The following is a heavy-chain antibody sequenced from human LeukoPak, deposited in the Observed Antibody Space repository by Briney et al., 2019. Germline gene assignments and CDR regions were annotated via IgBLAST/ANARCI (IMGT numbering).Heavy chain of an antibody. CDR3: AKGQLFGDY. D-gene: IGHD3-3*01. CDR2: IRYDGSDK. Sequence: GGSLRLSCAASGFTFSNYGMHWVRQAPGKGLDWVAFIRYDGSDKYYADSVKGRFTISRDNSKNTLYIQMNSLRVEDTAMYYCAKGQLFGDYWGQGTLVTVSS. V-gene: IGHV3-30*02. CDR1: GFTFSNYG. J-gene: IGHJ4*02.